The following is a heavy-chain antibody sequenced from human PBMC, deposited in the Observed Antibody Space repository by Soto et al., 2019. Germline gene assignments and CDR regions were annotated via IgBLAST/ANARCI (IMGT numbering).Heavy chain of an antibody. J-gene: IGHJ4*02. CDR1: VGSISTSSYY. CDR2: IYYSGST. D-gene: IGHD5-12*01. Sequence: SEALFLPYTVSVGSISTSSYYWCCILQATGKGLEWIGSIYYSGSTYYNPSLKSRVTVSVDTSKNQFSLKLSSVTAADSAVYYCARHVWLRGFDYWGQGTLVTVSS. V-gene: IGHV4-39*01. CDR3: ARHVWLRGFDY.